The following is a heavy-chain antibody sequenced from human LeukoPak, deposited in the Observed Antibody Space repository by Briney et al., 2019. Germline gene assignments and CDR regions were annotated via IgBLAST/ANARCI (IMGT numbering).Heavy chain of an antibody. CDR1: GFTFSSYG. Sequence: GALRLSCAASGFTFSSYGMHWVRQAPGKGLEWVAVIWYDGSNKYYADSVKGRFTISRDNSKNTLYLQMNSLRAEDTAAYYCASLDGSSSSGGDYWGQGTLVTVSS. J-gene: IGHJ4*02. CDR3: ASLDGSSSSGGDY. D-gene: IGHD6-13*01. V-gene: IGHV3-33*01. CDR2: IWYDGSNK.